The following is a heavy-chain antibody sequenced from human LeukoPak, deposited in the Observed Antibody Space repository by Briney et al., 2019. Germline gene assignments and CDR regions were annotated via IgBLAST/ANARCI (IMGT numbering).Heavy chain of an antibody. D-gene: IGHD2-2*02. CDR3: ARDRGYCSSTSCYRWFDP. Sequence: PGGSLRLSCAASGFTVSSNYMSWVRQAPGKGLEWVSVIYSGGSTYYADSVKGRFTISRDNSKNTLYLQMNSLRAEDTAVCYCARDRGYCSSTSCYRWFDPWGQGTLVTVSS. J-gene: IGHJ5*02. V-gene: IGHV3-53*01. CDR1: GFTVSSNY. CDR2: IYSGGST.